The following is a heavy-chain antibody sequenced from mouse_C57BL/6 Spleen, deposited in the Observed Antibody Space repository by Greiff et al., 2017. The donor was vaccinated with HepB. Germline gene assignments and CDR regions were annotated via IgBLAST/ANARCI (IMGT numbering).Heavy chain of an antibody. V-gene: IGHV5-6*01. CDR2: ISSGGSYT. CDR3: ARRDDSYFDY. Sequence: EVQLQESGGDLVKPGGSLKLSCAASGFTFSSYGMSWVRQTPDKRLEWVATISSGGSYTYYPDSVKGRFTISRDNAKNTLYLQMSSLKSEDTAMYYCARRDDSYFDYWGQGTTLTVSS. CDR1: GFTFSSYG. J-gene: IGHJ2*01. D-gene: IGHD2-4*01.